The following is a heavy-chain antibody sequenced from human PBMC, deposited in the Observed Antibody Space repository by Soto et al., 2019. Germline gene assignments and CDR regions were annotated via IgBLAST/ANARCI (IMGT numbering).Heavy chain of an antibody. J-gene: IGHJ6*02. V-gene: IGHV1-18*04. CDR2: ISAYNCNT. CDR3: ARPRRYSSSWYSADV. CDR1: GYTFTIYG. Sequence: ASVKVSCKASGYTFTIYGISFVRQAPGQWLEWIGWISAYNCNTNYAQKLQGKFTMTRDTSISTAYMELSRLRSDDTAVYYCARPRRYSSSWYSADVWGQGTTVTVSS. D-gene: IGHD6-13*01.